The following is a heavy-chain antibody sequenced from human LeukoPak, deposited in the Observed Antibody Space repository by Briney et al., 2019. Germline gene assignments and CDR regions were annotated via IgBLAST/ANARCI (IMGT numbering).Heavy chain of an antibody. V-gene: IGHV3-15*01. CDR1: GFTFSNTW. D-gene: IGHD1-26*01. CDR2: IKSKTDGGTT. CDR3: TTDSPAVGATVL. J-gene: IGHJ4*02. Sequence: GGSLRLSCAASGFTFSNTWMSWVRQAPGKGLEWVGRIKSKTDGGTTDYAAPVKGRFTISRGDSKNTLYLQMNSLKTEDTAVYYCTTDSPAVGATVLWGQGTLVTVSS.